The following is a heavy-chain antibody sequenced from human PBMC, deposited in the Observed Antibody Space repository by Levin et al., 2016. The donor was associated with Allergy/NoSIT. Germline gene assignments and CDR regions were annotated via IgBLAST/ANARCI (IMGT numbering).Heavy chain of an antibody. Sequence: SETLSLTCSLSGDSFSSGVYYWSWIRQHPEKGLEWIGYIYHTGSTYYNPSLKSRVTISLQTSKNQFSLRLRSVTAADTAVYYCARGNTVSRGNWFDPWGQGILVTVSS. CDR3: ARGNTVSRGNWFDP. D-gene: IGHD2/OR15-2a*01. J-gene: IGHJ5*02. CDR2: IYHTGST. V-gene: IGHV4-31*03. CDR1: GDSFSSGVYY.